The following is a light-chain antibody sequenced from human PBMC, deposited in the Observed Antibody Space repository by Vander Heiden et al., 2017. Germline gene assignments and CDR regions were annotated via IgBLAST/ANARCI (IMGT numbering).Light chain of an antibody. V-gene: IGKV1-9*01. J-gene: IGKJ3*01. Sequence: DIQLTQSPSSLSASVGDRVTITCRASQGISTYLAWYQQKPGKAPNLLISGASTLQSGVPSRFSGSGSGTEFTLTISSLQPEDFATYYCQQVNSYPRGFSFGPGTKVDIK. CDR2: GAS. CDR3: QQVNSYPRGFS. CDR1: QGISTY.